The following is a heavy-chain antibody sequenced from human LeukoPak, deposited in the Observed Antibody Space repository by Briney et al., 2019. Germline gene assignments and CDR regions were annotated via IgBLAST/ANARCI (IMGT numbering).Heavy chain of an antibody. CDR2: IYSSGNT. J-gene: IGHJ4*02. D-gene: IGHD6-13*01. Sequence: SETLSLTCAVSGASISSSNYYWGWVRQSPGKGLEWIGNIYSSGNTYYNASLKSRVTMYIDTPKNQFSLKLSSVTAADTAVYYCARLGQKAAAHYFDYWGQGTLVTVSS. V-gene: IGHV4-39*07. CDR1: GASISSSNYY. CDR3: ARLGQKAAAHYFDY.